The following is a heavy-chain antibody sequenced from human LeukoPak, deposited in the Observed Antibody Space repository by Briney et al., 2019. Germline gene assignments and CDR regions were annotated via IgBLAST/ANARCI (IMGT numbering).Heavy chain of an antibody. CDR3: ARGSKSSGWYNWFDP. CDR2: INTNTGNP. Sequence: GASVKVSCKASGYTFTSYAMNWVRQAPGQGLEWMGWINTNTGNPTYAQGFTGRFVFSLDTSVSTAYLQISSLKAEDTAVYYCARGSKSSGWYNWFDPWGQGTLVTVSS. J-gene: IGHJ5*02. V-gene: IGHV7-4-1*02. D-gene: IGHD6-19*01. CDR1: GYTFTSYA.